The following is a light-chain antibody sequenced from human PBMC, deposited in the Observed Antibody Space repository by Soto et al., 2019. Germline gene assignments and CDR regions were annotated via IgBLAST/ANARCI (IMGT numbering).Light chain of an antibody. CDR1: QSVSSSY. Sequence: EIVLTQSPGTLSLSPGERATLSCRASQSVSSSYLAWYQQKPGQAPRLLIYGASSRATGIPDRFSGSGSGTDFTLTISRLETEDFAVYYCQQYGSSSYTCGQGTKLEIK. CDR3: QQYGSSSYT. V-gene: IGKV3-20*01. J-gene: IGKJ2*01. CDR2: GAS.